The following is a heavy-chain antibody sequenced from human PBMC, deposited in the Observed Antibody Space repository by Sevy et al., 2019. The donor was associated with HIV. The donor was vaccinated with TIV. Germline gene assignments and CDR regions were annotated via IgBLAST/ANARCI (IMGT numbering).Heavy chain of an antibody. Sequence: ASVKVSCKASGYTFTSYGIIWVRQAPGQGLEWMGWISAYNGNTNYAQRLQGRVTMTTDTSTSTAYMELTSLRSDDTAAYYCARGPRKYYDSSGYYYPPSYWGQGTLVTVSS. CDR3: ARGPRKYYDSSGYYYPPSY. J-gene: IGHJ4*02. D-gene: IGHD3-22*01. CDR1: GYTFTSYG. CDR2: ISAYNGNT. V-gene: IGHV1-18*01.